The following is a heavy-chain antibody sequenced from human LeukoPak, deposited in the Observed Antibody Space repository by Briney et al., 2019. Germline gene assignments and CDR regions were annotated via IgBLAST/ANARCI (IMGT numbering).Heavy chain of an antibody. CDR3: ARGLYSGYDSHGYSYGLYFDY. CDR1: GASISSYY. V-gene: IGHV4-4*07. Sequence: HPSETLSLTCTVSGASISSYYWSWIRQPAGKGLEWIGRIYTSGSTNYNPSLKSRVTMSVDTSKNQFSLKLSSVTAADTAVYYCARGLYSGYDSHGYSYGLYFDYWGRGTLVTVSS. J-gene: IGHJ4*02. CDR2: IYTSGST. D-gene: IGHD5-12*01.